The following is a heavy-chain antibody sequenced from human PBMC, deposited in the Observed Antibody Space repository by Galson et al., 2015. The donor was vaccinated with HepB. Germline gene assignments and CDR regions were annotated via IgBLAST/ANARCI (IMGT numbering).Heavy chain of an antibody. V-gene: IGHV1-18*01. CDR3: ARDYCSGGSCRSPLVDY. CDR2: ISAYNGNT. D-gene: IGHD2-15*01. CDR1: GYTFTSYG. Sequence: SVKVSCKASGYTFTSYGISWVRQAPGQGLEWMGWISAYNGNTNYAQKLQGRVTMTTDTSTSTAYMELRSLRSDDTAVYYCARDYCSGGSCRSPLVDYWSQGTLVTVSS. J-gene: IGHJ4*02.